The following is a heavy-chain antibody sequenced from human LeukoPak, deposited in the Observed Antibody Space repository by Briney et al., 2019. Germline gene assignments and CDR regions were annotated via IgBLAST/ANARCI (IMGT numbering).Heavy chain of an antibody. V-gene: IGHV1-69*13. CDR2: IIPIFGTA. D-gene: IGHD1-26*01. Sequence: ASVKVSCKASGGTFSSYAISWVRQAPGQGLEWMGGIIPIFGTANYAQKFQGRVTITADESTSTAYMELSSLRSEDTAAYYCAREVVGATLFDYWGQGTLVTVSS. CDR1: GGTFSSYA. CDR3: AREVVGATLFDY. J-gene: IGHJ4*02.